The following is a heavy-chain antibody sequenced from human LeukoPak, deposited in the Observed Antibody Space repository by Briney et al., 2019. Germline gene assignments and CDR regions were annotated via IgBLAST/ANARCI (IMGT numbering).Heavy chain of an antibody. CDR1: GFTFSSYW. Sequence: GGSLRLSCAASGFTFSSYWVSWVRQAPGKGLEWVANIKQDGSEKYYVDSVKGRFTISRDNAKNSLYLQMNSLRAEDTAVYYCARASPGDIVVVPAAMPSDYWGQGTLVTVSS. J-gene: IGHJ4*02. CDR3: ARASPGDIVVVPAAMPSDY. CDR2: IKQDGSEK. D-gene: IGHD2-2*01. V-gene: IGHV3-7*01.